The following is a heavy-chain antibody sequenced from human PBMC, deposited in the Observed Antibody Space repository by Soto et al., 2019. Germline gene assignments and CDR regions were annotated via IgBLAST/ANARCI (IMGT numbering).Heavy chain of an antibody. CDR3: ARHEPPTGLSTWGEVLDY. D-gene: IGHD3-10*01. V-gene: IGHV4-39*01. J-gene: IGHJ4*02. CDR1: GGSISSSSYY. Sequence: SETLSLTCTVSGGSISSSSYYWGWIRQPPGKGLEWIGSIYYSGSTYYNPSLKSRVTISVDTSKNQFSLKLSSVTAADTAVYYCARHEPPTGLSTWGEVLDYWGQGTLVTVSS. CDR2: IYYSGST.